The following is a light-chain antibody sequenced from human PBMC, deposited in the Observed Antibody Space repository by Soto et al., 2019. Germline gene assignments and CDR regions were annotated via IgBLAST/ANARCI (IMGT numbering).Light chain of an antibody. Sequence: DIPMTQSPSTLSASVGDRVTITCRASQSISSWLDWYQQKPGKAPNLLIYKASSLERGVTSRFSGSGYGTEFTLTISSLQPDDFATYYCQQYNSYPWTFGQGTKVEI. J-gene: IGKJ1*01. CDR3: QQYNSYPWT. V-gene: IGKV1-5*03. CDR2: KAS. CDR1: QSISSW.